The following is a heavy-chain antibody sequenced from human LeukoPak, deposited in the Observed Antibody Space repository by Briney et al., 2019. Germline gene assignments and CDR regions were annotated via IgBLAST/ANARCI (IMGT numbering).Heavy chain of an antibody. CDR3: ARASGYNDTFDI. V-gene: IGHV4-4*02. D-gene: IGHD3-22*01. CDR1: GGSISSSNW. Sequence: SETLSLTCAVSGGSISSSNWWSWVRQPPGKGLEWIGEIYHSGSTNYNPSLKSRVTILVDKSKNQFSLKLSSVTAADTAVYYCARASGYNDTFDIWGQGTMVTVSS. J-gene: IGHJ3*02. CDR2: IYHSGST.